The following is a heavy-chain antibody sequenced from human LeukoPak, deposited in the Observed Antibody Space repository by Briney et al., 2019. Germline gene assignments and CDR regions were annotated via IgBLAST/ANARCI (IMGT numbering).Heavy chain of an antibody. J-gene: IGHJ4*02. D-gene: IGHD5-12*01. V-gene: IGHV3-7*02. Sequence: PGGSLRLSCAASGFTFSRYWMSWVRQAPGKGLEWVANIKQDGSEKYYVDSVKGRFTISRDNAKNSLYLQMNSLRAEDTAVYYCARKGYSGYDSFDYWGQGTLVTVSS. CDR2: IKQDGSEK. CDR3: ARKGYSGYDSFDY. CDR1: GFTFSRYW.